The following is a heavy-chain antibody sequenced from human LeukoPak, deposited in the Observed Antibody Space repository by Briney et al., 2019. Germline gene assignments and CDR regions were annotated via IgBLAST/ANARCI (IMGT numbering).Heavy chain of an antibody. D-gene: IGHD3-3*01. J-gene: IGHJ5*02. V-gene: IGHV1-2*02. CDR2: INPNSGGT. CDR3: ARDHDFWSGYYRRNNWFDP. Sequence: ASVKVSCKASGYTFTGYYMHWVRQAPGQGLEWMGWINPNSGGTNYAQKFQGRVTMTRDTSISTAYMELSRLRSDDTAVYYCARDHDFWSGYYRRNNWFDPWGQGTLVTVSS. CDR1: GYTFTGYY.